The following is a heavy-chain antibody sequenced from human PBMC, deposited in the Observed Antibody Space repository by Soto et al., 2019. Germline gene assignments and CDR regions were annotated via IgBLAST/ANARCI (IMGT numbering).Heavy chain of an antibody. D-gene: IGHD3-9*01. CDR2: INPGAGST. CDR3: ARVTVNNVLAGPFDY. J-gene: IGHJ4*02. CDR1: GYTFTSYF. Sequence: ASVKVSCKASGYTFTSYFLHWVRQAPGQGLEWMGIINPGAGSTTYAQNFQGRVTMTSDTSTSTVFMELSSLRSDDTVVYYCARVTVNNVLAGPFDYWGQGTLVTVSS. V-gene: IGHV1-46*03.